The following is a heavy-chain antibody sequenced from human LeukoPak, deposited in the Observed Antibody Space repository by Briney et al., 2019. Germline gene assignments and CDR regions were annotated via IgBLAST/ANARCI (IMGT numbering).Heavy chain of an antibody. CDR2: IYYSGST. Sequence: PSETLSLTCTVSGGSISSGDYYWSWIRQPPGKGLEWIGYIYYSGSTYYNPCLKSRVTISVDTSKNQFSLKLSSVTAADTAVYYCASSSGSYFGSAFDIWGQGTMVTVSS. J-gene: IGHJ3*02. CDR1: GGSISSGDYY. CDR3: ASSSGSYFGSAFDI. D-gene: IGHD1-26*01. V-gene: IGHV4-30-4*01.